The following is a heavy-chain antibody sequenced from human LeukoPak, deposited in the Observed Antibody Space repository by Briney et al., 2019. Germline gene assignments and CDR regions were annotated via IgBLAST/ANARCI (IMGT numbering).Heavy chain of an antibody. Sequence: SETLSLTCAVSGYSISSGYYWGWIRQPPGKGLEWIGSIYHSGSTYYNPSLKSRVTISVDTLKNQFSLKLSSVTAADTAVYYCARGSSSGWYVDYWGQGTLVTVSS. CDR2: IYHSGST. D-gene: IGHD6-19*01. J-gene: IGHJ4*02. V-gene: IGHV4-38-2*01. CDR1: GYSISSGYY. CDR3: ARGSSSGWYVDY.